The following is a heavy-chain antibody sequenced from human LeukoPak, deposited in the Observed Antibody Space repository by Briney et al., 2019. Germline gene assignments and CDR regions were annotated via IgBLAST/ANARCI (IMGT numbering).Heavy chain of an antibody. CDR1: GGTFSSYA. V-gene: IGHV1-2*04. D-gene: IGHD6-25*01. CDR2: INPNSGGT. J-gene: IGHJ6*02. CDR3: ARERQNGLDV. Sequence: ASVNVSCKASGGTFSSYAISWVRQAPGQGLEWMGWINPNSGGTNYAQKFQGWVTMTRDTSITTAYMELSSPRSDDTAIYYCARERQNGLDVWGQGTTVTVSS.